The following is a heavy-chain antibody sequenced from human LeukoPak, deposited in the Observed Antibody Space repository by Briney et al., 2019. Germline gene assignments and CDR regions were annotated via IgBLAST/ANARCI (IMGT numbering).Heavy chain of an antibody. CDR3: ARGEVGATQGY. J-gene: IGHJ4*02. CDR1: GGTFSSYA. CDR2: IIPILGIA. V-gene: IGHV1-69*04. D-gene: IGHD1-26*01. Sequence: GASVKVSCKASGGTFSSYAISWVRQAPGQGLEWMGRIIPILGIANYAQKFQGRVTITADKSTSTAYMELSSLRSEDTAVYYCARGEVGATQGYWGQGTLVTVSS.